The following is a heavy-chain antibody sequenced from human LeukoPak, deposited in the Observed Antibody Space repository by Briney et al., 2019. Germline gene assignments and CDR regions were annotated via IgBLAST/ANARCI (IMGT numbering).Heavy chain of an antibody. CDR1: GFXFSNYG. V-gene: IGHV3-30*18. CDR3: AKEGTAQISTWYDY. J-gene: IGHJ4*02. CDR2: VSYEGKSQ. D-gene: IGHD6-13*01. Sequence: PGRSLRLSCATSGFXFSNYGIHWVRQAPGKGLEWVGVVSYEGKSQYYADSVRGRFTISRDNSKNTLYLQMNSLRGEDAAVYYCAKEGTAQISTWYDYWGQETLVTVSS.